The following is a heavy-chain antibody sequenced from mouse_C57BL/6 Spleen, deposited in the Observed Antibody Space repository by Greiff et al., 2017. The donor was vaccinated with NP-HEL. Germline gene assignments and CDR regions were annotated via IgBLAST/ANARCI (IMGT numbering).Heavy chain of an antibody. CDR2: IRLKSDNYAT. CDR1: GFTFSNYW. J-gene: IGHJ2*01. V-gene: IGHV6-3*01. Sequence: EVKLQESGGGLVQPGGSMKLSCVASGFTFSNYWMNWVRQSPEKGLEWVAQIRLKSDNYATHYAESVKGRLTISRDDSKSSVYLQMNNLRAEDTGIYYCTGLGRGYFDYWGQGTTLTVSS. D-gene: IGHD4-1*01. CDR3: TGLGRGYFDY.